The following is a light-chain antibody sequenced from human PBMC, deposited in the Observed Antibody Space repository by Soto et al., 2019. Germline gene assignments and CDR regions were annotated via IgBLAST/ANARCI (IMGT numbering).Light chain of an antibody. CDR2: NND. CDR1: GSNIGPNY. V-gene: IGLV1-47*02. CDR3: AAWDDSLSGRV. J-gene: IGLJ3*02. Sequence: QSVLTQPPSASGTPGQRVTMSCSGSGSNIGPNYVYWFQQFPGTAPKLLIYNNDQRPSGVPDRFSGSKSGTSASLGISGLRSEDEADYYCAAWDDSLSGRVFGVGTKLTVL.